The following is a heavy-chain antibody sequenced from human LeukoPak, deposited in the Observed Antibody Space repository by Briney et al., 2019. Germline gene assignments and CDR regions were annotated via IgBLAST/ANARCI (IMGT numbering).Heavy chain of an antibody. CDR1: GFTFSSYG. D-gene: IGHD6-13*01. V-gene: IGHV3-30*02. CDR2: IRYDGSNK. J-gene: IGHJ4*02. CDR3: AKDTSTISVSGTCFDY. Sequence: GGSLRLSCAASGFTFSSYGMHWVRQAPGKGLEWVAFIRYDGSNKYYADSVKGRFTISRDNSKNTLYLQMNSLRAEDTAVYCCAKDTSTISVSGTCFDYWGQGTLVTVSS.